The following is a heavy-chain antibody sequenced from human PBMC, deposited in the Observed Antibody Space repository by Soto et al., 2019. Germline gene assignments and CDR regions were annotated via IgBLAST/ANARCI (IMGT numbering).Heavy chain of an antibody. Sequence: QVQLVQSGAEVKKPGSSVKVSCKASGGTFSSYAISWVRQAPGQGLEWMGGIIPIFGTANYAQKFQGGVTITADKSTSTAYMELSSLRSEDTAVYYCARVKSHIAARLGWFDPWGQGTLVTVSS. CDR2: IIPIFGTA. CDR3: ARVKSHIAARLGWFDP. V-gene: IGHV1-69*06. J-gene: IGHJ5*02. CDR1: GGTFSSYA. D-gene: IGHD6-6*01.